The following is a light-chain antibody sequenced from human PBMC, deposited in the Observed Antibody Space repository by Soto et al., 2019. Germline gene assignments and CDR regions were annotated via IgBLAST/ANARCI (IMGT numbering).Light chain of an antibody. CDR1: QDINKN. V-gene: IGKV1-6*01. CDR2: AAS. J-gene: IGKJ1*01. CDR3: LQDYGYPRA. Sequence: QIAQCPSSLSNYLGDRVTITCQASQDINKNLIWYQQEPGKAPKLLIYAASRLQSGVPSRFSGSGSGTDFTLTISSLQPEDFATYYCLQDYGYPRAFGQGTNVDI.